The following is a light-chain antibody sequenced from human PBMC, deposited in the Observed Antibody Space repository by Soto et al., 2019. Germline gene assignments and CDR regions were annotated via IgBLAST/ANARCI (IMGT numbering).Light chain of an antibody. V-gene: IGKV1-39*01. CDR1: QSISSY. Sequence: DIQMTQSPSSLSASVGDRVTITCRASQSISSYLNWYQQKPGKAPKLLIYAASSLQSGVPSRFSGSGSGTDFTLTSSSLQPEDFATYYCQQSYSTLGTFGQGNKVEIK. CDR2: AAS. CDR3: QQSYSTLGT. J-gene: IGKJ1*01.